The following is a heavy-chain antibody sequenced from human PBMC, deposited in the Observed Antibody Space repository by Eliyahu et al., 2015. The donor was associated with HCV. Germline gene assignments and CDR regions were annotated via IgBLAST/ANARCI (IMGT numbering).Heavy chain of an antibody. V-gene: IGHV3-33*01. CDR3: ARVGRAQEGGYSGYELDY. CDR2: IWYDGSNK. Sequence: QVQLVESGGGVVQPGRSLRLSCAASGFXFSXYGXPWVRQAXGKGLEWVAVIWYDGSNKYYADSVKGRFTISRDNSKNTLYLQMNSLRAEDTAVYYCARVGRAQEGGYSGYELDYWGQGTLVTVSS. J-gene: IGHJ4*02. CDR1: GFXFSXYG. D-gene: IGHD5-12*01.